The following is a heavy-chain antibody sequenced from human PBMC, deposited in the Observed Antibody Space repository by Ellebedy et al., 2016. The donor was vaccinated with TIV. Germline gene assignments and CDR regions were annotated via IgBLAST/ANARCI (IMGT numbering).Heavy chain of an antibody. CDR1: GSTFSTSG. Sequence: GGSLRLXXAASGSTFSTSGMDWVRQAPGKGLEWVAVIWYDGSNENYAESVKGRFTISRDNSKNTLYLQMNSLRAEDTAVYYCARDGGAYWGQGTLVTVSS. CDR2: IWYDGSNE. V-gene: IGHV3-33*01. J-gene: IGHJ4*02. D-gene: IGHD3-10*01. CDR3: ARDGGAY.